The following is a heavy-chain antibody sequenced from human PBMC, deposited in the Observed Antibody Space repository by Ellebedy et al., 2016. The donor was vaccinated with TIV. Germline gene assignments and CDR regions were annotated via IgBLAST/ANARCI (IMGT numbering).Heavy chain of an antibody. V-gene: IGHV2-70*04. CDR1: GFSLSTSGMR. D-gene: IGHD4-17*01. J-gene: IGHJ6*02. CDR2: IDWDDDK. Sequence: SGPTLVXPTQTLTLTCTFSGFSLSTSGMRVSWIRQPPGKALEWLARIDWDDDKFYSTSLKTRLTISKDTSKNQVVLTMTNMDPVDTATYYCARGHGDYADMDVWGQGTTVTVSS. CDR3: ARGHGDYADMDV.